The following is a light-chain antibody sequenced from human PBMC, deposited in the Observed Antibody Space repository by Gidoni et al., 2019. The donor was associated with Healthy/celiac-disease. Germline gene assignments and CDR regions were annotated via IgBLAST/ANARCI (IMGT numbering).Light chain of an antibody. J-gene: IGKJ4*01. CDR2: KAS. CDR1: QRISSW. CDR3: QQYNSYPLT. V-gene: IGKV1-5*03. Sequence: DIQMTQSPSTLSASVGDRVTITCRASQRISSWLAWYQQKPGKAPKLLIYKASSLESGVPSRFSGSGSGTEFTLTISILQPDDFATYYCQQYNSYPLTFGGGTKVEI.